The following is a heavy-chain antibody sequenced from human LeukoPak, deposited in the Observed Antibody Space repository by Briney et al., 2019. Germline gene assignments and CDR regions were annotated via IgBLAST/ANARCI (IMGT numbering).Heavy chain of an antibody. V-gene: IGHV4-39*01. J-gene: IGHJ4*02. D-gene: IGHD5-24*01. CDR1: GGSISSSSYY. CDR2: IYYSGST. Sequence: SETLSLTCTVSGGSISSSSYYWGWIRQPPGKGLEWIGSIYYSGSTYYNPSLKSRVTISVDTSKNQFSLKLSSVAAADTAVYYCARHRSGWLQSSFDYWGQGTLVTVSS. CDR3: ARHRSGWLQSSFDY.